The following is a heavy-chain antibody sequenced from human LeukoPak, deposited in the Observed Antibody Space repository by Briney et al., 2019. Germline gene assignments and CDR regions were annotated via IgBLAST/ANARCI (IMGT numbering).Heavy chain of an antibody. D-gene: IGHD1-26*01. J-gene: IGHJ4*02. Sequence: GGSLRLSCAASGFSFSTYWMTWVRQAPGKGLEWVDNIKPDGSQKYCVDSVKGRFTISRDNAKNSLYLQMNSLRAEDTAVYYSVRDSGSFFVDFWGQGTLVTVSS. V-gene: IGHV3-7*01. CDR2: IKPDGSQK. CDR3: VRDSGSFFVDF. CDR1: GFSFSTYW.